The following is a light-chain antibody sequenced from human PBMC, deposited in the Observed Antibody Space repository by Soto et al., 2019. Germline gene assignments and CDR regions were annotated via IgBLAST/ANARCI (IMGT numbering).Light chain of an antibody. CDR1: QSISSW. J-gene: IGKJ4*01. CDR3: QQHHDYSVT. Sequence: DIQMTHSPSTLSASVGDRVTITFRASQSISSWLAWYQQKPGKAPKLLIYRGSTLESGVPSRFSGSGSGTEFTLTITSLQPDDFATYYCQQHHDYSVTFGGGTKVDI. CDR2: RGS. V-gene: IGKV1-5*03.